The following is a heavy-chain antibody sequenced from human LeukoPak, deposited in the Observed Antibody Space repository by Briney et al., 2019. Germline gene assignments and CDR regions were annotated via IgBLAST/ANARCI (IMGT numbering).Heavy chain of an antibody. CDR1: GGAISSYD. J-gene: IGHJ4*02. CDR2: IHYDGST. D-gene: IGHD1-26*01. V-gene: IGHV4-59*01. CDR3: ARSGSYHNNFDY. Sequence: SETLSVTGTVLGGAISSYDWSWIRQPPGKGLETILYIHYDGSTNYNPSLKSRVTISVDTSKNQFSLKLSSVTAADTAVYYCARSGSYHNNFDYWGQGTLVTVSS.